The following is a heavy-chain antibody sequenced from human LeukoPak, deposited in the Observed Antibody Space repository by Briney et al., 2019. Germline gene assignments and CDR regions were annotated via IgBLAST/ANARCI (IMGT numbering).Heavy chain of an antibody. Sequence: GGSLRLSCAASGFTFSSYAMHWVRQAPGKGLEWVAVISYDGSNKYYADSVKGRFTISRDNSKNTLYLQMNSLRAEDTAVYYCAKVREDRKLPRGYSYGFDYWGQGTLVTVSS. D-gene: IGHD5-18*01. CDR2: ISYDGSNK. V-gene: IGHV3-30-3*01. CDR3: AKVREDRKLPRGYSYGFDY. J-gene: IGHJ4*02. CDR1: GFTFSSYA.